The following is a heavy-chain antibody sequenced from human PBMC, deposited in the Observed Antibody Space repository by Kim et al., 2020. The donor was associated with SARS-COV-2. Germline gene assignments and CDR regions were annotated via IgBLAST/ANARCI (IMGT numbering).Heavy chain of an antibody. J-gene: IGHJ5*02. Sequence: SETLSLTCSVSGDTINNGGYFWHWIRQIPGKGLEWMGHIYYTGTASYIPSLQSRLTMSVDLSKSQLSLSLKSVTAADTAVYYCARGGVVPTATRFDPWGPGTLVTVSS. V-gene: IGHV4-31*03. CDR2: IYYTGTA. D-gene: IGHD2-15*01. CDR3: ARGGVVPTATRFDP. CDR1: GDTINNGGYF.